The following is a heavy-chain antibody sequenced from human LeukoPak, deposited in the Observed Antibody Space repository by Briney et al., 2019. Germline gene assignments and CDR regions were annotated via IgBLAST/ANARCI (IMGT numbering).Heavy chain of an antibody. V-gene: IGHV3-73*01. Sequence: GGSLRLSCAASGFNFSGSALHWVRQASGEGLEWVGRIGSTANGYATAYAASVKGRFTISRDDSKNTAYLQMDSLKTEDTAVYYCTGNYYGSGSYADFDYWGQGTLVTVSS. D-gene: IGHD3-10*01. CDR3: TGNYYGSGSYADFDY. CDR1: GFNFSGSA. CDR2: IGSTANGYAT. J-gene: IGHJ4*02.